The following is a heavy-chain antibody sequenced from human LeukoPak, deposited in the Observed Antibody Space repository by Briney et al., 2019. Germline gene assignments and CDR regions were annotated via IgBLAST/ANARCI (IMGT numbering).Heavy chain of an antibody. J-gene: IGHJ6*02. CDR3: ATHSQVFITMVRGTYYYYGMDV. CDR1: GFPFDDYA. Sequence: GGALGPFFAASGFPFDDYAMHWGRQAPGEGVEGVSLIIGDGGSTYYTDSVKGRFTISRDNSKNSLYLQMNSLRTEDTALYSCATHSQVFITMVRGTYYYYGMDVWGQGTTVTVSS. CDR2: IIGDGGST. D-gene: IGHD3-10*01. V-gene: IGHV3-43*02.